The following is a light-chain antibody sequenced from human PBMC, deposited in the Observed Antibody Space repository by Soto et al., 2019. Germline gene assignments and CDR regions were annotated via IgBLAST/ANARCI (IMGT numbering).Light chain of an antibody. CDR3: QKYTSAPRT. CDR2: AAS. V-gene: IGKV1-27*01. J-gene: IGKJ1*01. CDR1: QGISNY. Sequence: DIEMTQYASSLSASVAYRVTMTCWASQGISNYLAWYQQKPGKVPKLLIYAASTLQSGVPSRFSGSGSGTDFTLTISSLQPEDVATYYCQKYTSAPRTFGQGTKVEI.